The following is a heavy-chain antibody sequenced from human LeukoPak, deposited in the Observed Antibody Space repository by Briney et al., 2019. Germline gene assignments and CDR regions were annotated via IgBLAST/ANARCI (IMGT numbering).Heavy chain of an antibody. D-gene: IGHD4-11*01. Sequence: SVKVSCKASGGTFSSYAISWVRQPPGQGLEWMGVIIPIFGTANYAQKFHGRVTITTDESTSTAYMELSSLRSEDTAVYYCARGPADSYYFDYWGQGTLVTVSS. V-gene: IGHV1-69*05. J-gene: IGHJ4*02. CDR1: GGTFSSYA. CDR3: ARGPADSYYFDY. CDR2: IIPIFGTA.